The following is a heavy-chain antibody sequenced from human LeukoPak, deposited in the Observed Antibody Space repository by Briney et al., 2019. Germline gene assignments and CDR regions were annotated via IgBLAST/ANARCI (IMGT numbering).Heavy chain of an antibody. CDR2: ISSSGITI. V-gene: IGHV3-11*04. CDR1: GFTFTDYY. CDR3: ARDLSLYCSGGSCYSLNY. J-gene: IGHJ4*02. Sequence: GGSLRLSCAASGFTFTDYYMSWIRQAPGKRLEWVSYISSSGITIYYVDSVKGRFTISRDNAKKSLYLQMNSLRAEDTAVYYCARDLSLYCSGGSCYSLNYWGQGTLVTVSS. D-gene: IGHD2-15*01.